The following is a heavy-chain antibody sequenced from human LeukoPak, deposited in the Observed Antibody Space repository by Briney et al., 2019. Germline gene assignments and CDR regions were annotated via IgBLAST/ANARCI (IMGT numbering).Heavy chain of an antibody. CDR2: IKTKTDGGIT. CDR1: GFTFSNYW. CDR3: ATRDGKTF. J-gene: IGHJ4*02. V-gene: IGHV3-15*01. D-gene: IGHD4-23*01. Sequence: GGPLRLSCEASGFTFSNYWMSWVRQAPGKGLEWIGRIKTKTDGGITDYAAPVKGRFSISRDDSRNTVYLQMNSLKIEDTAVYYCATRDGKTFWGQGTLVTVSS.